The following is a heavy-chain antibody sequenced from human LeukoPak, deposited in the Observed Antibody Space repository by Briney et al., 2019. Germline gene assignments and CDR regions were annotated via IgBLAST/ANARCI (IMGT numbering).Heavy chain of an antibody. J-gene: IGHJ2*01. D-gene: IGHD3-22*01. CDR2: IYTSGST. CDR1: GDFVSSHH. V-gene: IGHV4-4*07. Sequence: PSETLSLTCTVSGDFVSSHHWNWIRQPAGKGLEWIGRIYTSGSTNYNPSLASRATLSVDTSKNQFSLKLSSVTAADTAVYYCATRSYYDSSGYYHWYFDLWGRGTLVTVSS. CDR3: ATRSYYDSSGYYHWYFDL.